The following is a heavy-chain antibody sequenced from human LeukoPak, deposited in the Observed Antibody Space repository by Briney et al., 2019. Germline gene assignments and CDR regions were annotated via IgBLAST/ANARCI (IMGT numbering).Heavy chain of an antibody. J-gene: IGHJ6*02. CDR2: IYTSGST. V-gene: IGHV4-4*07. Sequence: YYXXWIRQPXXXXLEWIGRIYTSGSTNYNPSLKSRVTMSVDTSKNQFSLKLSSVTAADTAVYYCAREPFLSYSPYYYYGMDVWGQGTTVTVSS. D-gene: IGHD2-15*01. CDR3: AREPFLSYSPYYYYGMDV. CDR1: YY.